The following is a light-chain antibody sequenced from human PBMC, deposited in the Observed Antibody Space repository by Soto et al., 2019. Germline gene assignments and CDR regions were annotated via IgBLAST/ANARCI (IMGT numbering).Light chain of an antibody. Sequence: QSVLAQPASVSGSPGQSITISCAGTNRDVGGYNYVSWYQQYPGKAPKLIIYEVTYRPSGVSHRFSGSKTGNTASPTISGLQAEDEADYYCSSYSSSNAPDVIFGGGTKLTVL. CDR1: NRDVGGYNY. CDR2: EVT. CDR3: SSYSSSNAPDVI. V-gene: IGLV2-14*01. J-gene: IGLJ2*01.